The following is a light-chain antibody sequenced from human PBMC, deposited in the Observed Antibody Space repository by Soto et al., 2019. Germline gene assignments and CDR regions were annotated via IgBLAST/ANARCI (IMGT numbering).Light chain of an antibody. CDR1: QLISSW. J-gene: IGKJ4*01. V-gene: IGKV1-12*01. CDR3: QHASSIPLT. CDR2: GAS. Sequence: IQMTQSPSSVSASVGDSVTITCRASQLISSWLAWYQVKPGKAPKLLIYGASNRESGVPSRFSGSESGTLFTLTINSLRPEDFATYYCQHASSIPLTFGGGTKVEI.